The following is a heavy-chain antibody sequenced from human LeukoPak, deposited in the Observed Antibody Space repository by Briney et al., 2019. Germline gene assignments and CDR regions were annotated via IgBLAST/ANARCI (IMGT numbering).Heavy chain of an antibody. Sequence: GGSLRLSCGASGFTVSSIYMSWVRQAPGKGLEWVSIIYTGGSTHYADSVKGRFTISRDNSKNTLYLQMNSRRVEDTAVYYCARGGISSSWSEGAFDIWGQGTMVTVSS. CDR1: GFTVSSIY. CDR2: IYTGGST. D-gene: IGHD6-13*01. J-gene: IGHJ3*02. CDR3: ARGGISSSWSEGAFDI. V-gene: IGHV3-66*02.